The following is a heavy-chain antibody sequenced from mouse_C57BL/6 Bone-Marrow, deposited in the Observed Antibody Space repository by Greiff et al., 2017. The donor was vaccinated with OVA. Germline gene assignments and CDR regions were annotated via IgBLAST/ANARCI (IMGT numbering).Heavy chain of an antibody. V-gene: IGHV1-64*01. CDR2: IHPNSGST. D-gene: IGHD2-5*01. CDR1: GYTFTSYW. Sequence: QVQLQQPGAELVKPGASVKLSCKTSGYTFTSYWMHWVKQRPGQGLEWIGMIHPNSGSTNYNEKFKSKATLTVDKSSSTAYMQLSSLTSEDSAVYYCASCGFYYSNYVVWYFDVWGTGTTVTVSS. CDR3: ASCGFYYSNYVVWYFDV. J-gene: IGHJ1*03.